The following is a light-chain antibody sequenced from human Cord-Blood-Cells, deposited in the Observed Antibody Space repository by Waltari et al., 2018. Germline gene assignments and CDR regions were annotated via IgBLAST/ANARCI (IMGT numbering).Light chain of an antibody. Sequence: QSVMTQPPSVSGAPGQRVTISCTGSSSNIGAGYDVHWYQQLPGTAPKRLIYGNSNRPSGVPDRFSGSKSGTSASRAITGLQAEDEADYYCQAYDSSLSGYWVFGGGTKLTVL. CDR3: QAYDSSLSGYWV. V-gene: IGLV1-40*01. J-gene: IGLJ3*02. CDR1: SSNIGAGYD. CDR2: GNS.